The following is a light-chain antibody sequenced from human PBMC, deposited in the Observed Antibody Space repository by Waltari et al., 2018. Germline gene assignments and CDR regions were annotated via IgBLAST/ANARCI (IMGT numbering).Light chain of an antibody. CDR3: LLSYSDARV. CDR2: DTN. J-gene: IGLJ3*02. V-gene: IGLV7-46*01. Sequence: QAVVTQEPSLTVSPGGTVTLPCGSSTGAVTNGHYPSWFQQKPGQAPRTLIYDTNNKHAWTPARFSGSLLGGKAALTRSGAQPEDEAEYYCLLSYSDARVFGGGTKVTVL. CDR1: TGAVTNGHY.